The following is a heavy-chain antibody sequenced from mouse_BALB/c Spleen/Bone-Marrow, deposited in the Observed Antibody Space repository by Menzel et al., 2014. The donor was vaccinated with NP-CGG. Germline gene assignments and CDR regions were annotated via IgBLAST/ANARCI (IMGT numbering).Heavy chain of an antibody. Sequence: EVQLQQSGGGLVQPGGSRKLSCAASGFTFSSFGMRWVRQAPEKGLEWVAYISSGSTAICYADTVKGRFTISRDNPKNTLFLQMTSLRSEDTAMYYCAKGGNWDDFDVWGAGTTVTVSS. D-gene: IGHD4-1*01. V-gene: IGHV5-17*02. CDR3: AKGGNWDDFDV. J-gene: IGHJ1*01. CDR1: GFTFSSFG. CDR2: ISSGSTAI.